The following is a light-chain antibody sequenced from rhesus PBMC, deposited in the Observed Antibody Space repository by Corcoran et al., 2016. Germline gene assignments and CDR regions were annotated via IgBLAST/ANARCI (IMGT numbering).Light chain of an antibody. CDR3: QHGYGSAWT. CDR2: AAS. V-gene: IGKV1-28*02. J-gene: IGKJ1*01. CDR1: QGVSSF. Sequence: DIQMTQSPSSLSASVGDTVTITCRASQGVSSFLNWFQQQPGKAPKLLIYAASSLESGVPPRFRGSGSGTEYTFTISSLQPEDVATYYCQHGYGSAWTFGQGTRVEI.